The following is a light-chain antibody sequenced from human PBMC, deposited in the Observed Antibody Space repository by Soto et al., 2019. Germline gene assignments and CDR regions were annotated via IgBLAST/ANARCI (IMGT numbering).Light chain of an antibody. CDR2: SFN. V-gene: IGLV1-40*01. Sequence: QSVLTQPPSVSGAPGQTVTISCTGSRSNIGAGYDIHCYQFLPGTAPKLLIYSFNKRPSGIPDRFSGSKSGTSASLAITGLQPEDEADYYCQSYDDSLSGSGVFGTGTKVTVL. J-gene: IGLJ1*01. CDR1: RSNIGAGYD. CDR3: QSYDDSLSGSGV.